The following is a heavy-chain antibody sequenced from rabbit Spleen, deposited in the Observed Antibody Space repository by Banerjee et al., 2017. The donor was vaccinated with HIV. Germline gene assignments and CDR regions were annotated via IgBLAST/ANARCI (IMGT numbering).Heavy chain of an antibody. CDR1: GLDFSGGSY. Sequence: QSLEESGGDLVKPGASLTLTCKASGLDFSGGSYDSYMCWVRQAPGKGLEWIACIDIGSSGFTYFASWAKGRFTISKTSSTTVTLQMTSLTAADTATYFCARDTSSSFSSYGMDLWGQGTLVTVS. V-gene: IGHV1S40*01. CDR2: IDIGSSGFT. J-gene: IGHJ3*01. CDR3: ARDTSSSFSSYGMDL. D-gene: IGHD1-1*01.